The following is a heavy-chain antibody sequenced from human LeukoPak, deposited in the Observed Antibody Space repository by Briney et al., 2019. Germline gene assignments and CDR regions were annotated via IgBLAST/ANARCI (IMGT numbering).Heavy chain of an antibody. V-gene: IGHV1-69*05. CDR1: GGTFSSYA. Sequence: SVKVSCKASGGTFSSYAISWVRQAPGQGLEWMGRIIPIFGTANYAQKFQGRVTITTDESTSTAYMELSSLRSEDTAVYYCASGFRYSRGWAPDYWGQGTLVTVSS. D-gene: IGHD6-19*01. CDR3: ASGFRYSRGWAPDY. J-gene: IGHJ4*02. CDR2: IIPIFGTA.